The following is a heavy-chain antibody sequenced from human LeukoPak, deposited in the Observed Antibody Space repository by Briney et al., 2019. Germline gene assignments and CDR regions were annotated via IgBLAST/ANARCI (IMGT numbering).Heavy chain of an antibody. V-gene: IGHV1-69*02. CDR2: IIPILGIA. Sequence: ASVKVSCKASGVTFSSYTISWVRQAPGQGLEWMGRIIPILGIANYAQKFQGRVTITADKSTSTAYMELSSLRSEDTAVYYCARGLRFLAGGYMDVWGKGTTVTVSS. CDR1: GVTFSSYT. J-gene: IGHJ6*03. D-gene: IGHD3-3*01. CDR3: ARGLRFLAGGYMDV.